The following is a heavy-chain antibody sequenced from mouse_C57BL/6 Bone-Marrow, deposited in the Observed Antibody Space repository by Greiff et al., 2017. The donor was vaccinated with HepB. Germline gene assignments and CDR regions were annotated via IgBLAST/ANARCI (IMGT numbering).Heavy chain of an antibody. Sequence: VQLKESGPELVKPGASVKISCKASGYSFTGYYMNWVKQSPEKSLEWIGEINPSTGGTTYNQKFKAKATLTVDKSSSTAYMQLKSLTSEDSAVYYCARGISKRNFAYWGQGTLVTVSA. CDR2: INPSTGGT. V-gene: IGHV1-42*01. D-gene: IGHD2-5*01. CDR1: GYSFTGYY. CDR3: ARGISKRNFAY. J-gene: IGHJ3*01.